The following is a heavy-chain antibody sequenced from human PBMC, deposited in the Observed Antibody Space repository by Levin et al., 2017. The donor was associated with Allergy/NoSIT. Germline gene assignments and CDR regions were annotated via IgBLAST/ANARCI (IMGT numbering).Heavy chain of an antibody. V-gene: IGHV3-33*01. CDR3: ERDLGEYSHGLNPKFDY. D-gene: IGHD5-18*01. CDR2: IWYDGSNK. CDR1: GFTFNTFG. Sequence: PGGSLSLSCAASGFTFNTFGMHWVRQVPGKGLEWVAVIWYDGSNKYYADSVEGRFTISRDNSKNTLYLQMSSLRADDTAVYYCERDLGEYSHGLNPKFDYWGQGSLVTVSS. J-gene: IGHJ4*02.